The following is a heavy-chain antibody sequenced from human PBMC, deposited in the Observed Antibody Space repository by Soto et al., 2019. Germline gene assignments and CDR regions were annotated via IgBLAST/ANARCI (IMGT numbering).Heavy chain of an antibody. Sequence: SQTISLTCAISGDSVSSNSAALNWIMQTPSRGLEWLGRTYYRSKWYNDYAVSVKSRITINPDTSKNQFSLQLNSVTPEDTAVYYSARVPSSYFFFDYWGQGTLVTVSS. V-gene: IGHV6-1*01. CDR2: TYYRSKWYN. J-gene: IGHJ4*02. CDR3: ARVPSSYFFFDY. D-gene: IGHD6-6*01. CDR1: GDSVSSNSAA.